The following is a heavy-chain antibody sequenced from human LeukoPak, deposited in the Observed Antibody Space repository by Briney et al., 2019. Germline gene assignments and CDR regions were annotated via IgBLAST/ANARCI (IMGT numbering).Heavy chain of an antibody. V-gene: IGHV4-31*03. Sequence: PSETLSLTCTVSGGSISSGGYSWSWIRQHPGKGLEWIGYIYYSGSTYYNPSLKSRVTISVDTSKNQFSLKLSSVTAADTAVYYCARVVRVRGVIITLTPRYYYYMDVWGKGTTVTVSS. CDR1: GGSISSGGYS. J-gene: IGHJ6*03. CDR2: IYYSGST. CDR3: ARVVRVRGVIITLTPRYYYYMDV. D-gene: IGHD3-10*01.